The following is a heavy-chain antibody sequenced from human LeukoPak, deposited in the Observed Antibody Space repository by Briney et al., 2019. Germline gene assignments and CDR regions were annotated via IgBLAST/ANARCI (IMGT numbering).Heavy chain of an antibody. Sequence: SETLSLTCTVSGGSISSYYWSWIRQPAGKGLEWIGRIYTSGSTNYNPSLKSRVTMSVDTSKNQFSLKLSSVTAADTAVYYCATTLPGNYGSGSYTFDYWGQGTLVTVSP. J-gene: IGHJ4*02. D-gene: IGHD3-10*01. V-gene: IGHV4-4*07. CDR2: IYTSGST. CDR1: GGSISSYY. CDR3: ATTLPGNYGSGSYTFDY.